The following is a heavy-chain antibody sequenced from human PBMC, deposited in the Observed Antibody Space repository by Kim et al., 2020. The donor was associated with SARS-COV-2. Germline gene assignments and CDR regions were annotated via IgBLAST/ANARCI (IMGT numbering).Heavy chain of an antibody. J-gene: IGHJ6*02. CDR3: ARTKVQLELRRYYYDGMDV. Sequence: SGPTLVNPTQTLTLTCTFSGFSLSTSGMCVSWIRQPPGKALEWLALIDWDDDKYYSTSLKTRLTISKDTSKNQVVLTMTNMDPVDTATYYCARTKVQLELRRYYYDGMDVWGQGPTVTVSS. D-gene: IGHD1-7*01. CDR1: GFSLSTSGMC. V-gene: IGHV2-70*01. CDR2: IDWDDDK.